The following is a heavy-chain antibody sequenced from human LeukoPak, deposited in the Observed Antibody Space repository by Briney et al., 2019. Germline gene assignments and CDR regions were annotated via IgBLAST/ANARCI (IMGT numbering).Heavy chain of an antibody. Sequence: QPGGSLRLSCEASGFAFAAYGVHWGRQAPGKGLEWVAVMSYDGTKKYYGDSVMGRFIISRDNSKNTLYLEMNSLRAEDTAVYMCAKPRYSSSWYEGFDYWGQGTLVTVSS. J-gene: IGHJ4*02. D-gene: IGHD6-13*01. CDR1: GFAFAAYG. V-gene: IGHV3-30*18. CDR3: AKPRYSSSWYEGFDY. CDR2: MSYDGTKK.